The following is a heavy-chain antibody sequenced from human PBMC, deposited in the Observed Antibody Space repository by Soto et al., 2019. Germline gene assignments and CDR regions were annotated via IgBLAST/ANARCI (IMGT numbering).Heavy chain of an antibody. CDR1: GLTFRRFA. CDR2: FSGSGDGT. D-gene: IGHD5-18*01. J-gene: IGHJ4*02. Sequence: GGSLRLSCAASGLTFRRFALSWVRRAPGKGLEWASAFSGSGDGTDYADSVKGRFTISRDNSKNTLYLQMNSLRAEDPAVYYCAAPGYSSQDYWGPGALVTVSS. V-gene: IGHV3-23*01. CDR3: AAPGYSSQDY.